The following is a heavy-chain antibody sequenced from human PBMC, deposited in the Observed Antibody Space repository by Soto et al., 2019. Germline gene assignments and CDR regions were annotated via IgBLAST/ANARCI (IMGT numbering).Heavy chain of an antibody. CDR1: GYSFTSYW. D-gene: IGHD6-13*01. CDR3: ASPAAAGHYYYYYGMDV. Sequence: GESLKISCKGSGYSFTSYWISWVRQMPGKGLEWMGRIDPSDSYTNYSPSFQGHFTISVDKSISTAYLQWSSLKASDTAMYYCASPAAAGHYYYYYGMDVWGQGTTVTVSS. J-gene: IGHJ6*02. CDR2: IDPSDSYT. V-gene: IGHV5-10-1*01.